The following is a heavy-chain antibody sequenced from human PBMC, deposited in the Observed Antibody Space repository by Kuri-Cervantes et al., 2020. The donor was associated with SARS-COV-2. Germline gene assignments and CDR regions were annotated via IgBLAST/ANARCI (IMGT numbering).Heavy chain of an antibody. CDR3: ARSRSTANLDY. D-gene: IGHD2-21*02. Sequence: GGSLRLSCAASGFTFSSDSMNWVRQAPGKGLEWVSSISSSSSYIYYADSVKGRFTISRDNAKNPLYLQMNSLRAEDTAVYYCARSRSTANLDYWGQGTLVTVSS. V-gene: IGHV3-21*01. J-gene: IGHJ4*02. CDR2: ISSSSSYI. CDR1: GFTFSSDS.